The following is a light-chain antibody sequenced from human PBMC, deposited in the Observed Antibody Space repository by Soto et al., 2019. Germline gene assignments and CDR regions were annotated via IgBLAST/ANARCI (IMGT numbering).Light chain of an antibody. CDR3: QAWGSTTYV. J-gene: IGLJ1*01. Sequence: SYELTQPPAVSVSPGQTASISCSGDELGEKYVSWYQQKPGQSPVLVIYQDAKRPSGIPERCSGSNSGNTATLTISGTQAIDESDYYCQAWGSTTYVFVAGTKVTVL. CDR2: QDA. V-gene: IGLV3-1*01. CDR1: ELGEKY.